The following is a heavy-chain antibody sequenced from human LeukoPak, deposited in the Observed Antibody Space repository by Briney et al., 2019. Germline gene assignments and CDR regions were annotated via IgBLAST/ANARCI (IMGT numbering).Heavy chain of an antibody. CDR2: IYYSGST. D-gene: IGHD3-10*01. V-gene: IGHV4-39*07. CDR1: GGSISSSSYY. J-gene: IGHJ5*02. Sequence: SETLSLTCTVSGGSISSSSYYWGWIRQPPGKGLEWIGSIYYSGSTYYNPSLKSRVTISVDTSKNQFSLKLSSVTAADTAVYYCARDVDGVRGPRWFDPWGQGTLVTVSS. CDR3: ARDVDGVRGPRWFDP.